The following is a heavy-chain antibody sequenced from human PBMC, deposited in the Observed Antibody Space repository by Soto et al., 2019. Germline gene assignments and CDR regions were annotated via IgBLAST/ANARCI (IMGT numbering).Heavy chain of an antibody. D-gene: IGHD6-13*01. Sequence: ASVNVSCKASGYTFTSYYMHWVRQAPGQGLEWMGIINPSGGSTSYAQKFQGRVTMTRDTSTSTVYMELSSLRSEDTAVYYCAGGYGSSSWYEVFQHRGQGTLVTVSS. CDR2: INPSGGST. CDR1: GYTFTSYY. J-gene: IGHJ1*01. V-gene: IGHV1-46*01. CDR3: AGGYGSSSWYEVFQH.